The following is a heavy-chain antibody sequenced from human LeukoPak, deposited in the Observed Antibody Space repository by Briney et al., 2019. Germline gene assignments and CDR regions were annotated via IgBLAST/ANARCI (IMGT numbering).Heavy chain of an antibody. CDR3: ARGPVRFLED. Sequence: PGGSLRLSCEASGFTFSSYWMSWVRQAPGKGLEWVANIKQEGSEKYYVDSVKGRFTISRDNAKNSLYLQMNSLRAEDTAVYYCARGPVRFLEDWGQGTLVSVSS. J-gene: IGHJ4*02. D-gene: IGHD3-3*01. CDR1: GFTFSSYW. V-gene: IGHV3-7*01. CDR2: IKQEGSEK.